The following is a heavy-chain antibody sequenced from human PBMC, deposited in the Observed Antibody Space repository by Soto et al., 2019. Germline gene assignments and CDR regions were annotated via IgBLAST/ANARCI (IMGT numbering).Heavy chain of an antibody. V-gene: IGHV4-31*03. Sequence: QVQLQESGPGLVKPSQTLSLTCTVSGLSIKTGGYYWTWIRQNPERGVERIGYIYYSGTTYLNPSLESRISMSVDLSMIQFSMRLTSVTDADTAVYYCVTNRGYDFYYFDSWGQGAQGTVSS. D-gene: IGHD5-12*01. CDR1: GLSIKTGGYY. CDR3: VTNRGYDFYYFDS. J-gene: IGHJ4*02. CDR2: IYYSGTT.